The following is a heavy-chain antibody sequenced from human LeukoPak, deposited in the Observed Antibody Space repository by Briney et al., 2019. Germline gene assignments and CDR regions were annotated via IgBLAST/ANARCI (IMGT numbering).Heavy chain of an antibody. V-gene: IGHV3-30*03. CDR3: TTGSGYYYAS. Sequence: GGSLRLSCVASGFTFTRYCMHWVRQAPGKGLEWVAAIPHDGTTALYADSVQGRFTISRDDLKNTQYLQMNALRSDDSAMYYCTTGSGYYYASWGQGTLVTVSS. CDR1: GFTFTRYC. J-gene: IGHJ5*02. CDR2: IPHDGTTA. D-gene: IGHD3-22*01.